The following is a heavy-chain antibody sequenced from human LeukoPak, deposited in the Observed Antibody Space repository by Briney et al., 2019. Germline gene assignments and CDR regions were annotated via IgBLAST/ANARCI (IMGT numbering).Heavy chain of an antibody. CDR2: MNPNSGNT. Sequence: ASVKVSCKASGYTFTSYDINWVRQATGQGLEWMGWMNPNSGNTGYAQKFQGRVTMTRNTSISTAYMELRSLRSDDTAVYYCARAEYSRPHFDYWGQGTLVTVSS. CDR1: GYTFTSYD. V-gene: IGHV1-8*01. D-gene: IGHD6-6*01. CDR3: ARAEYSRPHFDY. J-gene: IGHJ4*02.